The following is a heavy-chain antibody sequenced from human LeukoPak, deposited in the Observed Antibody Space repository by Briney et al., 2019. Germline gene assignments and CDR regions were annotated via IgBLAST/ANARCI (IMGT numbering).Heavy chain of an antibody. CDR1: GGSISSYY. Sequence: PSETLSLTCTVSGGSISSYYWRWIRQPPGKGLEWIGYIYYSGSTNYNPSLKSRVTISVDTSKNQFSLKLSSVTAADTAVYYCARVRGDYGGLLGAFDIWGQGTMVTVSS. J-gene: IGHJ3*02. V-gene: IGHV4-59*01. D-gene: IGHD4-23*01. CDR3: ARVRGDYGGLLGAFDI. CDR2: IYYSGST.